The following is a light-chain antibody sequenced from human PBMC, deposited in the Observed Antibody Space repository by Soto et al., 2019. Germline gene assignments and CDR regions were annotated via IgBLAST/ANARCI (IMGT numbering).Light chain of an antibody. V-gene: IGLV2-23*01. J-gene: IGLJ2*01. CDR3: CSYAGSSIVV. Sequence: QSALTQPRSVSGSPGQSVTISCTGTSSDVGSYNLVSWYQQHPGKAPKVMIYEGSKRPSGVSNRFSGSKSGNTASLTISGLQAEDEADYYCCSYAGSSIVVFGGGTKLTVL. CDR1: SSDVGSYNL. CDR2: EGS.